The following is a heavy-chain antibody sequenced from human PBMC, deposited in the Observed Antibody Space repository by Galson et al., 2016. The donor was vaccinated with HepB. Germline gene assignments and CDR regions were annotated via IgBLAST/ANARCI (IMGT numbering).Heavy chain of an antibody. Sequence: SPRPPRAASGFSFNKYALHRVRQAPGQGVGWLAVLWCDGNNKYYAESPKGRFTIHRENSQNTLYPQMNRLRAGDTAMYYCAKEALSDLSLAARSGYFHGMDVWGQGTTVIVSS. CDR1: GFSFNKYA. D-gene: IGHD6-6*01. CDR3: AKEALSDLSLAARSGYFHGMDV. CDR2: LWCDGNNK. V-gene: IGHV3-33*06. J-gene: IGHJ6*02.